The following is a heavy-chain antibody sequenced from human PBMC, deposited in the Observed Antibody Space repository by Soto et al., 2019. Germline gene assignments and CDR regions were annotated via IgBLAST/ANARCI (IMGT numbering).Heavy chain of an antibody. J-gene: IGHJ3*02. D-gene: IGHD6-13*01. V-gene: IGHV1-69*01. CDR3: ARDEGAGYFLDNAFDI. Sequence: QVQLVQSGAEVKKPGSSVKVSCKASGGTFSSYAISWVRQAPGQGLEWMGGIIPIFGTANYAQKFQGRVTITADESTSTAYMELSSLRSEDTAVYYCARDEGAGYFLDNAFDIWGQGTMVTVSS. CDR2: IIPIFGTA. CDR1: GGTFSSYA.